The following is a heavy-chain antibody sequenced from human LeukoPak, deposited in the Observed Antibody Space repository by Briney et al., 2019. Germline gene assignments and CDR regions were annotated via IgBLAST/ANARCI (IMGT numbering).Heavy chain of an antibody. D-gene: IGHD1-26*01. Sequence: GGSLRLSCAASGLTFSGYAVSWVRQAPGKGLEWVSAISGSGGSTYYTDSVKGRFTISRDNSKDTLYLQMNSLRAEDTAVYYCARGRSVGATRSFDYWGQGTLVTVSS. V-gene: IGHV3-23*01. CDR2: ISGSGGST. J-gene: IGHJ4*02. CDR1: GLTFSGYA. CDR3: ARGRSVGATRSFDY.